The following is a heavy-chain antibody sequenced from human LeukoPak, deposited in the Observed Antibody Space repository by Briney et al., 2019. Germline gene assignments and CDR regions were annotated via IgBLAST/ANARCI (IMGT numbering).Heavy chain of an antibody. CDR1: GGSISSSNW. V-gene: IGHV4-4*02. CDR2: IYHSGST. J-gene: IGHJ4*02. D-gene: IGHD6-19*01. CDR3: ARQALAVAPYDY. Sequence: SGTLSLTCAVSGGSISSSNWWSWIRQPPGKGLEWIGEIYHSGSTNYNPSLKSRVTISVDKSKTQFSLKLSSVTASDTAMYYCARQALAVAPYDYWGQGTLVTVSS.